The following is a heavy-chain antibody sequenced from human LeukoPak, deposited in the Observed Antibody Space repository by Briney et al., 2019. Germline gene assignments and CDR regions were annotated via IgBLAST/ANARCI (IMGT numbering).Heavy chain of an antibody. Sequence: SETLSLTCTVSGGSISSHYWSWIRQPPGKGLEWIGYIYYSGSTNYSPSLKSRVTISVDTPKNQFSLKLSSVTAADTAVYYCARGPDSSSWYYYYYYMDVWGKGTTVTVSS. J-gene: IGHJ6*03. V-gene: IGHV4-59*11. CDR3: ARGPDSSSWYYYYYYMDV. D-gene: IGHD6-13*01. CDR2: IYYSGST. CDR1: GGSISSHY.